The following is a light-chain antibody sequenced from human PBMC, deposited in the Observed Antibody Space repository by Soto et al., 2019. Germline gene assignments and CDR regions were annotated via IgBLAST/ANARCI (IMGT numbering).Light chain of an antibody. J-gene: IGKJ4*01. CDR1: QSVSSSY. CDR2: GAS. V-gene: IGKV3-20*01. CDR3: QQYGSSPPHT. Sequence: EIVLTQSPGTQSLSPGERATLSGRASQSVSSSYLAWYQQKPGQAPRLLIYGASSRATGIPDRFSGSGSGTDFTLTISRLEPEDFAVYYCQQYGSSPPHTFGGGTKVEIK.